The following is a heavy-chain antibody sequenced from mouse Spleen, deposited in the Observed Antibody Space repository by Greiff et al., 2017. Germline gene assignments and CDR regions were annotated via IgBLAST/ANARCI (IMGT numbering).Heavy chain of an antibody. CDR1: GYTFTSYW. D-gene: IGHD4-1*01. CDR3: ARWNWDSETYYFDY. J-gene: IGHJ2*01. Sequence: QVQLQQSGPELVKPGASVKLSCKASGYTFTSYWMHWVKQRPGQGLEWIGNINPSNGGTNYNEKFKSKATLTVDKSSSTAYMQLSSLTSEDSAVYYCARWNWDSETYYFDYWGQGTTLTVSS. CDR2: INPSNGGT. V-gene: IGHV1-53*01.